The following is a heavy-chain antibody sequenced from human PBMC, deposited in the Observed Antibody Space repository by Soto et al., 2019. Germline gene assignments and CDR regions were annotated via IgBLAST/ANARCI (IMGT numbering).Heavy chain of an antibody. D-gene: IGHD3-10*01. CDR1: GYTFTSYA. V-gene: IGHV1-3*01. J-gene: IGHJ5*02. CDR2: INAGNGNT. Sequence: QVQLVQSGAEVKKPGASVKVSCKASGYTFTSYAMHWVRQAPGQRLEWMGWINAGNGNTKYSQKFQGRVTITRDTSASTAYMELSSLRSEDTAVYYCARGGRYGSGIYNWFDPWGQGTLVTVSS. CDR3: ARGGRYGSGIYNWFDP.